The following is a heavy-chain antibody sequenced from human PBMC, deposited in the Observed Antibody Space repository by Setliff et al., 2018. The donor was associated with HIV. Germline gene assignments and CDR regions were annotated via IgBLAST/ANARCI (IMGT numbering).Heavy chain of an antibody. CDR3: AKGGGNYYDNSVQSYYFDF. CDR1: GFTVSNSN. Sequence: QPGGSLRLSCAASGFTVSNSNMHWVRQAPGKGLEWVAVIWYDGSNKYYADSVKGRFTISRDNSKNTLYLQMNSLRAEDTAVYYCAKGGGNYYDNSVQSYYFDFWGQGTLVTVSS. J-gene: IGHJ4*02. V-gene: IGHV3-33*06. D-gene: IGHD3-22*01. CDR2: IWYDGSNK.